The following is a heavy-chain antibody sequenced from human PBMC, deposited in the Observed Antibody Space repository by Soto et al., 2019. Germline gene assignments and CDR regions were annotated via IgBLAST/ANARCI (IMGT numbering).Heavy chain of an antibody. CDR2: INAGNGNT. J-gene: IGHJ3*02. CDR1: GYTFTSYA. CDR3: ARETEGDAFDI. V-gene: IGHV1-3*01. Sequence: GASVKVSGKASGYTFTSYAMHWVRQAPGQRLEWMGWINAGNGNTKYSQKFQGRVTITRDTSASTAYMELSSLRSEDTAVYYCARETEGDAFDIWGQGTMVTVSS.